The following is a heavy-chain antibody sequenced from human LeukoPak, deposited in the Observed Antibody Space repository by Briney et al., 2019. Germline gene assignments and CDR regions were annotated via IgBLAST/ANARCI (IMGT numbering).Heavy chain of an antibody. CDR2: IYPDDSDT. D-gene: IGHD3-16*01. CDR1: GYSFISYW. CDR3: ARGGIDSVMLTTECFAY. Sequence: GESLKISCKGSGYSFISYWIGWVRQMPGKGLEWMGIIYPDDSDTRYSPSFQGQVTISADKSISTAYLQWSSLKASDTAMYYCARGGIDSVMLTTECFAYWGEGTLATVSS. J-gene: IGHJ4*02. V-gene: IGHV5-51*01.